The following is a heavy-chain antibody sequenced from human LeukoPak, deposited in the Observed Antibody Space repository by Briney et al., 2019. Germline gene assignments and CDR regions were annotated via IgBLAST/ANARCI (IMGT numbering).Heavy chain of an antibody. V-gene: IGHV3-30-3*01. Sequence: PGGSLRLSCAASGFTFSSYAMHWVRQAPGEGLEWVAVISFDGSNKFYGDSVKGRFTIPRDNSKNTLYLQMNSLRNEDTAVYYCARDPRGPYSDYPLNADYWGQGTLVTVSS. CDR3: ARDPRGPYSDYPLNADY. J-gene: IGHJ4*02. D-gene: IGHD4-11*01. CDR2: ISFDGSNK. CDR1: GFTFSSYA.